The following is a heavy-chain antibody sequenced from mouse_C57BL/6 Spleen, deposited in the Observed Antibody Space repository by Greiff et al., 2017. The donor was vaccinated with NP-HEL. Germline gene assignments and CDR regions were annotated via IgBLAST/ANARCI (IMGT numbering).Heavy chain of an antibody. CDR1: GYTFTSYW. CDR2: IHPNSGST. CDR3: ARREGNYYGSSYGDY. J-gene: IGHJ2*01. Sequence: QVQLQQPGAELVKPGASVKLSCKASGYTFTSYWMPWVKQRPGHGLEWIGMIHPNSGSTNYNEKFKSKATLTVDKSSSTAYMQLSSLTSEDSAVYYCARREGNYYGSSYGDYWGQGTTLTVSS. D-gene: IGHD1-1*01. V-gene: IGHV1-64*01.